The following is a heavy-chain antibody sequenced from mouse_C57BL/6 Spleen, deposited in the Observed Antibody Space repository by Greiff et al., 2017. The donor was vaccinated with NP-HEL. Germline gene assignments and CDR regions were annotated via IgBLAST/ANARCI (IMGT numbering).Heavy chain of an antibody. CDR3: ARGLITTVVPDY. CDR1: GYAFSSYW. V-gene: IGHV1-80*01. CDR2: IYPGDGDT. D-gene: IGHD1-1*01. Sequence: QVQLQQSGAELVKPGASVKISCKASGYAFSSYWMNWVKQRPGKGLEWIGQIYPGDGDTNYNGKFKGKATLTADKSSSTAYMQLSSLTSEDSAVYFCARGLITTVVPDYWGQGTTLTVSS. J-gene: IGHJ2*01.